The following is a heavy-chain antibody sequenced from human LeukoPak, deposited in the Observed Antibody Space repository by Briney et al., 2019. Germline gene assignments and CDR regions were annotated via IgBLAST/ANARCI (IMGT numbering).Heavy chain of an antibody. J-gene: IGHJ5*02. CDR3: ARDNDGDFWSPRWFDP. V-gene: IGHV1-69*05. D-gene: IGHD3-3*01. CDR1: GGTFSSYA. CDR2: IIPIFGTA. Sequence: SVKVSCKASGGTFSSYAISWVLQAPGQGLEWMGRIIPIFGTANYAQKFRGRVTITTDESTSTAYMELSSLRSEDTAVYYCARDNDGDFWSPRWFDPWGQGTLVTVSS.